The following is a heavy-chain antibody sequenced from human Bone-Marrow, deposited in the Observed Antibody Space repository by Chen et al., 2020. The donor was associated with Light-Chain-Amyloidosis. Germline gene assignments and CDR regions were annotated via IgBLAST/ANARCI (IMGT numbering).Heavy chain of an antibody. CDR2: VIPILETP. J-gene: IGHJ3*02. CDR3: ARVPRVLAAHALDI. CDR1: GGTCSSFP. D-gene: IGHD2-15*01. V-gene: IGHV1-69*01. Sequence: QVQLVQAGAEVKKPGSSVKVSCRTSGGTCSSFPISWVREAPGQGLEWVGGVIPILETPTYAQKFQGRVTITADDSTSTAYMELRSLTSEDTAVYFCARVPRVLAAHALDIWGQGTIVSVSS.